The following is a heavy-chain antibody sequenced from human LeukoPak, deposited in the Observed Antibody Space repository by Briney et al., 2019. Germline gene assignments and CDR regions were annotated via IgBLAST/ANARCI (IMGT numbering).Heavy chain of an antibody. Sequence: GGSLRLSCEASGFTFTDYWMSWVRQAPGKGLEWVSVIYSSGGTYYADSVKGRFTISRDNSKNTLYLQMNSLSAEDTAIYYCARDSSGPLYWGQGTLVTVSS. CDR1: GFTFTDYW. J-gene: IGHJ4*02. CDR3: ARDSSGPLY. CDR2: IYSSGGT. V-gene: IGHV3-66*01. D-gene: IGHD6-19*01.